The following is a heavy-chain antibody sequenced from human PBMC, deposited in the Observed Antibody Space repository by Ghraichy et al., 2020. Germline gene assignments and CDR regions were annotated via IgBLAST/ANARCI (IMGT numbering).Heavy chain of an antibody. J-gene: IGHJ4*02. CDR3: ARDLGGTEQWLVDTGFDY. CDR2: IKQDGSEK. D-gene: IGHD6-19*01. V-gene: IGHV3-7*03. CDR1: GFTFSSYW. Sequence: GESLNISCAASGFTFSSYWMSWVRQAPGKGLEWVANIKQDGSEKYYVDSVKGRFTISRDNAKNSLYLQMNSLRAEDTAVYYCARDLGGTEQWLVDTGFDYWGQGTLVTVSS.